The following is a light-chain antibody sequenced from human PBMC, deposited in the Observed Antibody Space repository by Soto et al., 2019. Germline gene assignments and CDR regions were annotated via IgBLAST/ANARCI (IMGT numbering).Light chain of an antibody. Sequence: HSVLTQPASVSGSPGQSITISCTGTSSDVGGYNFVSWYRQHPGKAPKLMIFEISNRPSEVSNRFSGSKSGNTASLTISGLQADDEADYYCSSYTTSSTSVFGTGTKVTVL. CDR2: EIS. CDR3: SSYTTSSTSV. CDR1: SSDVGGYNF. J-gene: IGLJ1*01. V-gene: IGLV2-14*01.